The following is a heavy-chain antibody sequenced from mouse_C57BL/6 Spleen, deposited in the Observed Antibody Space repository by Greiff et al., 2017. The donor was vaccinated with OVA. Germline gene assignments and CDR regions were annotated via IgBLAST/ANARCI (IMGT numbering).Heavy chain of an antibody. D-gene: IGHD2-1*01. Sequence: QVQLQQPGAELVKPGASVKMSCKASGYTFTSYWITWVKQRPGQGLEWIGDIYPGSGSTNYNEKFKSKATLTVDTSSSTAYMQLSSLTSEDAAVYYCARGGYGNIWDYWGQGTSVTVSS. J-gene: IGHJ4*01. CDR2: IYPGSGST. V-gene: IGHV1-55*01. CDR1: GYTFTSYW. CDR3: ARGGYGNIWDY.